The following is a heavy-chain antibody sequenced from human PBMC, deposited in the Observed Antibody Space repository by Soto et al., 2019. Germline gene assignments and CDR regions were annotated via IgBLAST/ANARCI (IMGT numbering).Heavy chain of an antibody. Sequence: ASVKVSCKASGYTFSHFGITWLRQAPGQGLEWMGWISAYNGDTSSAEKFQDRVTMTTDTATNTAYLELRNLRSDDTAVYYCARDVPVTAAPILDVWGQGTTVTVSS. D-gene: IGHD2-2*01. J-gene: IGHJ6*02. V-gene: IGHV1-18*01. CDR3: ARDVPVTAAPILDV. CDR1: GYTFSHFG. CDR2: ISAYNGDT.